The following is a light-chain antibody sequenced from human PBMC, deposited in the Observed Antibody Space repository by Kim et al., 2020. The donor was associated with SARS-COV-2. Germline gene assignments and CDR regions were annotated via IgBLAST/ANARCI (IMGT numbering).Light chain of an antibody. CDR1: NLKTYY. CDR2: GKS. J-gene: IGLJ2*01. Sequence: ALGQTVRITCQRDNLKTYYATWYQQKPGQAPIVVIYGKSNRPSGIPDRFSGSSSGNTASLTVTGAQAVDEADYYCNSRDNSGDHVVFGGGTQLTVL. CDR3: NSRDNSGDHVV. V-gene: IGLV3-19*01.